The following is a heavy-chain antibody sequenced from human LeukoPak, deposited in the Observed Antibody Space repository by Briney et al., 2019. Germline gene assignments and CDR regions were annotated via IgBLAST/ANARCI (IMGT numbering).Heavy chain of an antibody. J-gene: IGHJ4*02. Sequence: GGSLRLSCAASGFTFSSYWMSWVRQAPGKGLEWVANIKQDGSEKYYVDSVKGRFTISRDNAKNSLYLQMNSLRAEDTAVYYCARGRGVTMVRGPYYFDYWGQGTLVTVSS. CDR3: ARGRGVTMVRGPYYFDY. V-gene: IGHV3-7*01. D-gene: IGHD3-10*01. CDR1: GFTFSSYW. CDR2: IKQDGSEK.